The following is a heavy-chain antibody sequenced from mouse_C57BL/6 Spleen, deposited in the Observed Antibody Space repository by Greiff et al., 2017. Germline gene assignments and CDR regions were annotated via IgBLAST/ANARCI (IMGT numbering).Heavy chain of an antibody. D-gene: IGHD1-1*01. Sequence: EVQLQQSGPELVKPGASVKIPCKASGYTFTDYNMDWVKQSHGKSLEWIGDINPNNGGTIYNQKFKGKATLTVDKSSSTAYMELRSLTSEDTAVYYCARAIPQFITTVVGFDYWGQGTTLTVSS. J-gene: IGHJ2*01. CDR3: ARAIPQFITTVVGFDY. V-gene: IGHV1-18*01. CDR1: GYTFTDYN. CDR2: INPNNGGT.